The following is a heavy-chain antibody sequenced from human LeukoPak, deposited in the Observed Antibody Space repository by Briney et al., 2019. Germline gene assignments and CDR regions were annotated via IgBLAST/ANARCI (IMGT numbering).Heavy chain of an antibody. CDR1: GYSISSGYY. CDR2: IYHSGST. J-gene: IGHJ4*02. CDR3: ARGRGTAGS. V-gene: IGHV4-38-2*01. D-gene: IGHD6-13*01. Sequence: KPSETLSLTCAVSGYSISSGYYWGWIRQPPGKGLEWIGSIYHSGSTNYNPSLKSRVTISVDTSKNQFSLKLSSVTAADTAVYYCARGRGTAGSWGQGTLVTVSS.